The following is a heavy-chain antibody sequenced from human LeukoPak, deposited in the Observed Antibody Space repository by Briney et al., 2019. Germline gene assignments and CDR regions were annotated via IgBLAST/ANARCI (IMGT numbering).Heavy chain of an antibody. CDR1: GDSVSSNRAS. V-gene: IGHV6-1*01. Sequence: SQTLSLTCAISGDSVSSNRASWTWIRQSPSRGLEWLGRTYYRSKRYNDYAVSLKSRISINPDTSKNQFSLQLNSVTPEDTAVYYCSRSDGASDFDYWGQGTLVTVCS. D-gene: IGHD5-24*01. CDR2: TYYRSKRYN. J-gene: IGHJ4*02. CDR3: SRSDGASDFDY.